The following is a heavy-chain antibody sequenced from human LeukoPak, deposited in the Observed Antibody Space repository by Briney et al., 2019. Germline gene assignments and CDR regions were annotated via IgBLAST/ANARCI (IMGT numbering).Heavy chain of an antibody. Sequence: PSQTLSLTCTVSGGSISSGGYYWSWIRQHPGKGLEWIGYIYYSGSTYYNPSLKSRVTISVDTSKNQFSLKLSSVTAADTAVYYCARDGVGATTRWFDPWGQGTLVTVSS. CDR2: IYYSGST. D-gene: IGHD1-26*01. J-gene: IGHJ5*02. CDR3: ARDGVGATTRWFDP. CDR1: GGSISSGGYY. V-gene: IGHV4-31*03.